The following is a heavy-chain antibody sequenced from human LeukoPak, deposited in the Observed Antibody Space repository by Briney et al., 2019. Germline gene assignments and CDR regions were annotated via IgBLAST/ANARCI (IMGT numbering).Heavy chain of an antibody. J-gene: IGHJ6*04. D-gene: IGHD3-3*01. CDR3: ATTRFAYYYYGMDV. CDR1: GYTLTELS. Sequence: ASVKVSCKVSGYTLTELSMHWARQAPGKGLEWMGGFDPEDGETIYAQKFQGRVTMTEDTSADTAYMELSSLRSEDTAVYYCATTRFAYYYYGMDVWGKGTTVTVSS. V-gene: IGHV1-24*01. CDR2: FDPEDGET.